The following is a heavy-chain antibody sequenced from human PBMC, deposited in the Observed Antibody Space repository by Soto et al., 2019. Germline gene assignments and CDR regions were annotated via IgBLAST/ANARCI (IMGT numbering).Heavy chain of an antibody. V-gene: IGHV4-4*07. Sequence: SETLSLTCTVSGASISGFYWSWIRKSAGKGLEWIGRIYATGTTDYNPSLKSRVMMSVDTSKKQFSLKLRSVTAADTAVYYCVRDGTKTLRDWFEPWGQGISVTVSS. CDR2: IYATGTT. D-gene: IGHD1-1*01. CDR1: GASISGFY. CDR3: VRDGTKTLRDWFEP. J-gene: IGHJ5*02.